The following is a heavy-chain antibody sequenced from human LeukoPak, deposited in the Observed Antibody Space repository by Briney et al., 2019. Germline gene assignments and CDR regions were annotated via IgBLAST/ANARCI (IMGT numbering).Heavy chain of an antibody. Sequence: PSETLSLXCTVSGGSISSSNYYWGWIRQPPGKGLEWIGSIYYSGIIYYNPSLKSRVTISVDTSKDQFSLKLTSVTAADTAVYYCARQRGYCSGGSCYGMFDYWGQGTLVTVSS. CDR1: GGSISSSNYY. J-gene: IGHJ4*02. D-gene: IGHD2-15*01. CDR3: ARQRGYCSGGSCYGMFDY. CDR2: IYYSGII. V-gene: IGHV4-39*01.